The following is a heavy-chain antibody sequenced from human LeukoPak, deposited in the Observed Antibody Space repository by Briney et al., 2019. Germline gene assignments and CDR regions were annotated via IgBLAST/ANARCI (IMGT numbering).Heavy chain of an antibody. V-gene: IGHV4-39*01. CDR3: ASSINWYYFDS. Sequence: SETLSLTCTVSGGSITSSSYYWGWIRQPPGKGLEWIGTIHYSRSTYYNPSLKGRVTISVDTSENQFSLKLSSVTAADTAVYYCASSINWYYFDSWGQGTPVSVSS. CDR2: IHYSRST. J-gene: IGHJ4*02. CDR1: GGSITSSSYY. D-gene: IGHD1-1*01.